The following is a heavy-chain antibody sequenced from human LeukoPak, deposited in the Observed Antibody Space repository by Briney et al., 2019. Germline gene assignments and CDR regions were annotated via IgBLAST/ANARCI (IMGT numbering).Heavy chain of an antibody. CDR2: ISGSGGST. Sequence: GGSLRLSCAASGFTFSSYAMSWVRQAPGKGLEWVSAISGSGGSTYYADSVKGRFTISRDNSKNTLYLQMNSLRAEDTAVYYCAKDSPLLVAAPPYYYGMDVWGQGTTVTVSS. V-gene: IGHV3-23*01. J-gene: IGHJ6*02. CDR1: GFTFSSYA. CDR3: AKDSPLLVAAPPYYYGMDV. D-gene: IGHD6-6*01.